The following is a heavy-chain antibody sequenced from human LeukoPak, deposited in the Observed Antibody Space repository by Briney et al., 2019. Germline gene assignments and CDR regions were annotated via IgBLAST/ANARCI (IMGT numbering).Heavy chain of an antibody. V-gene: IGHV3-30-3*01. Sequence: GGSLRLSCAASGFTFSSYAMHWVRQAPGKGLEWVAVISYDGSNKYYADSVKGRFTISRDNSKNTLYLQMNSLRAEDTAVYYCAKDIALTQYGDLDYWGQGTLVTVSS. CDR1: GFTFSSYA. CDR2: ISYDGSNK. D-gene: IGHD4-17*01. J-gene: IGHJ4*02. CDR3: AKDIALTQYGDLDY.